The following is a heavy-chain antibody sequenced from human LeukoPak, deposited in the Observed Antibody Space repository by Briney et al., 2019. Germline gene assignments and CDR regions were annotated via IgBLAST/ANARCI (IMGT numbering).Heavy chain of an antibody. D-gene: IGHD1-26*01. J-gene: IGHJ4*02. CDR1: GFTFSNAW. CDR2: IKSKTDGGTT. V-gene: IGHV3-15*01. CDR3: TSEGELLPYYFDY. Sequence: GGSLRLSRAASGFTFSNAWMSWVRQAPGKGLEWVGRIKSKTDGGTTDYAAPVKGRFTISRDDSKNTLYLQMNSLKTEGTAVYYCTSEGELLPYYFDYGGQGPLVTVSS.